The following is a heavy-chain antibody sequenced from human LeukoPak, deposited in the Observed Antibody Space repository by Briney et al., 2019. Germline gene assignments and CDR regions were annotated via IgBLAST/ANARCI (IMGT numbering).Heavy chain of an antibody. CDR3: ARSRGLRLGELSPLDY. V-gene: IGHV3-11*03. CDR1: GFSFSDYY. J-gene: IGHJ4*02. D-gene: IGHD3-16*02. Sequence: RGSLRLSCAASGFSFSDYYMSWIRQAPREGLEWVSYICSSSSYTNYADSVKGRFTISRDNAKNSMYLQMNSLRAEDTAVHYCARSRGLRLGELSPLDYWGQGTLVTVSS. CDR2: ICSSSSYT.